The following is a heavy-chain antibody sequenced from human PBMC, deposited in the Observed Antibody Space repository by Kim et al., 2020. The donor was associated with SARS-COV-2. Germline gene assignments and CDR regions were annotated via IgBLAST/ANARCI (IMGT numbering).Heavy chain of an antibody. V-gene: IGHV3-15*01. Sequence: VKGRFTISRDASKNTLYLQMNSLKPEDTAVYYCTTRITMVRGVIYYGMDVWGQGTTVTVSS. J-gene: IGHJ6*02. D-gene: IGHD3-10*01. CDR3: TTRITMVRGVIYYGMDV.